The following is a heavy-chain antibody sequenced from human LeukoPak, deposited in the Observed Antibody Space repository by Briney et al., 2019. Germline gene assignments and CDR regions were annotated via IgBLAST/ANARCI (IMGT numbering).Heavy chain of an antibody. CDR3: AKDHLEYYFDY. CDR2: ISWNSGSI. Sequence: PGGSLRLSCAASGFTFDDYAMHWVRQAPGKGLEWVSGISWNSGSIGYADSVKGRFTISRDNSKNTLYLQMNSLRAEDTAVYYCAKDHLEYYFDYWGQGTLVTVSS. J-gene: IGHJ4*02. CDR1: GFTFDDYA. V-gene: IGHV3-9*01.